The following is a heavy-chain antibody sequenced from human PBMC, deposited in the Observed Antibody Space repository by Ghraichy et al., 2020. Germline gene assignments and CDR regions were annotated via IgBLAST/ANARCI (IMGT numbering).Heavy chain of an antibody. V-gene: IGHV4-59*01. CDR2: IYNSGST. Sequence: SQTISLTCTVSGGSINSYYWSWIRQPPGKGLEWIGYIYNSGSTKYNPSLKSRVTISVDTSKNQFSLKLSSVTAADTAMYYCARDRSYDILTGYHDVHWFDPWGQGTLVTVSS. CDR3: ARDRSYDILTGYHDVHWFDP. D-gene: IGHD3-9*01. CDR1: GGSINSYY. J-gene: IGHJ5*02.